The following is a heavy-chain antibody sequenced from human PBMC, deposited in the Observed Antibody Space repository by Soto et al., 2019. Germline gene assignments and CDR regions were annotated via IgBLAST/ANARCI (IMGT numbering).Heavy chain of an antibody. Sequence: GGSLRLSCAASGFTFSSYGMHWVRQAPGKGLEWVAVIWYDGGTTDYAAPVKGRFTISRDDSKNTLYLQMNSLKTEDTAVYYCTTACSGGSYGGGALDYWGQGTLVTVSS. CDR2: IWYDGGTT. V-gene: IGHV3-15*01. CDR1: GFTFSSYG. D-gene: IGHD2-15*01. CDR3: TTACSGGSYGGGALDY. J-gene: IGHJ4*02.